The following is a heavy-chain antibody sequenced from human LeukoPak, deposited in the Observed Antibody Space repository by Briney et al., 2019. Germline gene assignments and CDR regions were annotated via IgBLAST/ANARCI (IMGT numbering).Heavy chain of an antibody. V-gene: IGHV5-51*01. CDR3: ASTPRYSGSYGSAFDY. Sequence: GESLKISCKGSGNSITTYWIGWVRQMPGKGLEWMGIIYPGDSDTRYSPSFQGQVTISADKSISTAYLQWSSLKASDTAMYYCASTPRYSGSYGSAFDYWGQGTLVTVSS. CDR1: GNSITTYW. CDR2: IYPGDSDT. J-gene: IGHJ4*02. D-gene: IGHD1-26*01.